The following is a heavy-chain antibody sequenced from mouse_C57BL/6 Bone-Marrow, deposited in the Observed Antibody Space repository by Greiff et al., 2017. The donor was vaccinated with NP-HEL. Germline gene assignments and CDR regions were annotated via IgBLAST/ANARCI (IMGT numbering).Heavy chain of an antibody. Sequence: ESGPGLVKPSQSLSLTCSVTGYSITSGYYWNWIRQFPGNKLEWMGYISYDGSNNYNPSLKNRISITRDTSKNQFFLKLNSVTTEDTATYYCARDPFYYYGSEGFAYWGQGTLVTVSA. CDR3: ARDPFYYYGSEGFAY. CDR2: ISYDGSN. J-gene: IGHJ3*01. V-gene: IGHV3-6*01. D-gene: IGHD1-1*01. CDR1: GYSITSGYY.